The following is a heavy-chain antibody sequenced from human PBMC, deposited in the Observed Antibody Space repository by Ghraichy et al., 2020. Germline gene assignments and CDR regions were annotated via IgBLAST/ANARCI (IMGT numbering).Heavy chain of an antibody. CDR2: IGTAGDT. D-gene: IGHD3-10*01. V-gene: IGHV3-13*01. CDR3: TRGGQMNRGQADGLYL. CDR1: GFSFSSYD. Sequence: GGSLRLSCAASGFSFSSYDMHWVRQIPGKGLEWVSGIGTAGDTNYAGSVKGRLTISRENAKNFLYLQMNGLRAGDTAVYYCTRGGQMNRGQADGLYLWGQATTFIVSS. J-gene: IGHJ6*02.